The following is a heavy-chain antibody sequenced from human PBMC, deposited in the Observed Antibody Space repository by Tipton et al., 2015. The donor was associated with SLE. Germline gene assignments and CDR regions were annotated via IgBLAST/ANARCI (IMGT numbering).Heavy chain of an antibody. J-gene: IGHJ4*02. CDR3: ARDRSPLIDY. CDR2: IYYSGST. V-gene: IGHV4-59*11. Sequence: TLSLTCTVSGGSISSHYWSWIRQPPGKGLEWIGYIYYSGSTNYNPSLKSRVTISVDTSKNQFSLKLSSVTAADTAVYYCARDRSPLIDYWGQGTLVTVSS. CDR1: GGSISSHY.